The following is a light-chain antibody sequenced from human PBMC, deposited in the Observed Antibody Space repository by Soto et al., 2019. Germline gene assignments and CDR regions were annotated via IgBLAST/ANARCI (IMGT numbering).Light chain of an antibody. V-gene: IGKV3-20*01. CDR1: QSVSSSS. CDR3: QHYDNSPLT. Sequence: EIVLTQSPGTLSLSPGERATLSCRASQSVSSSSLVWYQQKVGQAPRLLIYGASNRATGIPDRFSGSGSGTDFTLTISRLEPEVFAVYYCQHYDNSPLTFGGGPKVDIK. J-gene: IGKJ4*01. CDR2: GAS.